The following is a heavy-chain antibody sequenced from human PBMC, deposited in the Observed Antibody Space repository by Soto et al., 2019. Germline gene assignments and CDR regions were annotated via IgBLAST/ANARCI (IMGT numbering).Heavy chain of an antibody. CDR2: IYYSGST. Sequence: LSLTCTVSGGSISSSSYYWGWIRQPPGKGLEWIGSIYYSGSTYYNPSLKSRATISVDTSKSQFSLKLSSVTAADTAVYYCARHRRSYAADAFDIWGQGTMVTVSS. CDR1: GGSISSSSYY. J-gene: IGHJ3*02. D-gene: IGHD2-2*01. CDR3: ARHRRSYAADAFDI. V-gene: IGHV4-39*01.